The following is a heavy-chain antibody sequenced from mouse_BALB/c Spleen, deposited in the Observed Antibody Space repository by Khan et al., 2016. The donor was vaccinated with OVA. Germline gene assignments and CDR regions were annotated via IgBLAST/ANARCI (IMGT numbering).Heavy chain of an antibody. V-gene: IGHV5-6*01. CDR3: ARLAYYYNSEGFAY. J-gene: IGHJ3*01. Sequence: EVELVESGGDLVKPGGSLKLSCAASGFTFSTYGMSWVRQTPDKRLEWVATISSGGSYTYYPDSVKGRFTISRDNAKNTQYLQMSSLKSEDTAMYYCARLAYYYNSEGFAYWGQGTLVTVSA. D-gene: IGHD1-1*01. CDR2: ISSGGSYT. CDR1: GFTFSTYG.